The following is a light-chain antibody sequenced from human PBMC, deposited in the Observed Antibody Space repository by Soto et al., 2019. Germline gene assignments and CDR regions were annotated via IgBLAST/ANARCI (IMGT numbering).Light chain of an antibody. CDR2: EVT. CDR3: CSYTSSSSWV. Sequence: QSVLTQPASVSGSPGQSITISCTGTSSDVGAYNYVSWYQQHSGKAPKLIIYEVTNRPSGVSNRFSASKSGNTASLTIFGLQAEDEDDYYCCSYTSSSSWVFGGGTKVTVL. CDR1: SSDVGAYNY. J-gene: IGLJ3*02. V-gene: IGLV2-14*01.